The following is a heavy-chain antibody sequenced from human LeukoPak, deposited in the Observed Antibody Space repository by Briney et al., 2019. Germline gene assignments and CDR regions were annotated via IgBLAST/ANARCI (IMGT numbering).Heavy chain of an antibody. D-gene: IGHD3-10*01. CDR1: GFTFSNYA. V-gene: IGHV3-30*04. CDR2: ISYDGSNK. Sequence: GGSLRLSCAASGFTFSNYAMHWVRQAPGKGLEWVAVISYDGSNKYYADSVKGRFTISRDNSKNTLYLQMNSLRPEDTALYYCAKEGDYYGSGSYRDGFDIWGQGTRATVSS. J-gene: IGHJ3*02. CDR3: AKEGDYYGSGSYRDGFDI.